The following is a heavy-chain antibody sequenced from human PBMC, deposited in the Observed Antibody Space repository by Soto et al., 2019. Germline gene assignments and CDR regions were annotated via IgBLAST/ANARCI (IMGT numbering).Heavy chain of an antibody. CDR2: IYWNDDK. V-gene: IGHV2-5*01. CDR3: ADHKSGSFAFDI. D-gene: IGHD1-26*01. Sequence: SGPTLVNPTQTLTLTCTFSGFSLSTSGVGVGWIRQPPGKALEWLAPIYWNDDKRYSPSLKSRLTITKDTSKNQVVLTMTNMDPVDTATHYSADHKSGSFAFDIWRQGTMVTVAS. CDR1: GFSLSTSGVG. J-gene: IGHJ3*02.